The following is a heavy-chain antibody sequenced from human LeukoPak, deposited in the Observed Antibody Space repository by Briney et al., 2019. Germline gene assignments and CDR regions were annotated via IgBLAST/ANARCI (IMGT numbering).Heavy chain of an antibody. D-gene: IGHD3-10*01. J-gene: IGHJ4*02. CDR2: IYYSGST. CDR3: ARTRHGSDYLGLFDY. CDR1: GGSIDSYY. Sequence: SETLSLTCTVSGGSIDSYYWSWVRQPPGKGLEWMGYIYYSGSTNYNPSLKSRVTISVDTSKKQFSLNLNSVTAADAAVYYSARTRHGSDYLGLFDYWGQGSLVTVSS. V-gene: IGHV4-59*01.